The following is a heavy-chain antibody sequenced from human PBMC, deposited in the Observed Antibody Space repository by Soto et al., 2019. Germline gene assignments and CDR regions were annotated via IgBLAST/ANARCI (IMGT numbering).Heavy chain of an antibody. CDR2: ISGGGDRT. Sequence: EVQLLESGGGLVQPGGSLRLSCVGSGFTFISYAMNWVRQAPGKGLEWVSGISGGGDRTFDADSVKGRFTISRDNSKNTVNLQMTSLRADVTAVYYCARKVLGSTSRPDYWYFDLWGRGTLVTVSS. J-gene: IGHJ2*01. CDR1: GFTFISYA. CDR3: ARKVLGSTSRPDYWYFDL. D-gene: IGHD3-16*01. V-gene: IGHV3-23*01.